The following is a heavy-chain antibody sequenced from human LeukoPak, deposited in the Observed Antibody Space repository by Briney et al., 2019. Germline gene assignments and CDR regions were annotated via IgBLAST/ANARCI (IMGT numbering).Heavy chain of an antibody. CDR1: GYTFINYG. V-gene: IGHV1-18*01. CDR2: ISGYNGNT. CDR3: ARGGIVGAFIDY. Sequence: ASVKVSCKASGYTFINYGITWVRQAPGQGLEWMGRISGYNGNTNYAQKFQGRVTMTTDRSTTTAYMELRNLTSDDAAVYYCARGGIVGAFIDYWGQGTLVIVSS. J-gene: IGHJ4*02. D-gene: IGHD1-26*01.